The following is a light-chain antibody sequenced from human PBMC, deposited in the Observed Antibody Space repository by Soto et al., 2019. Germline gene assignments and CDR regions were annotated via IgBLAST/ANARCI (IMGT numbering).Light chain of an antibody. Sequence: QSALTQPASVSGSPGQSIAISCTGTSSDVGGFNYVSWYQQHPGKAPKFMIYDVTSRPSGVSDRCSGSKSGNTASLTISGLQAEDEADYYCVSYTASSTYVFGTGTKVTVL. CDR3: VSYTASSTYV. V-gene: IGLV2-14*03. CDR2: DVT. CDR1: SSDVGGFNY. J-gene: IGLJ1*01.